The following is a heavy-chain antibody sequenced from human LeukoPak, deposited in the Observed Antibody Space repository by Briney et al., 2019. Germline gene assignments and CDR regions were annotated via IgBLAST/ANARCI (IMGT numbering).Heavy chain of an antibody. CDR3: ARWNRMIDY. J-gene: IGHJ4*02. Sequence: SETLSLTCTVSGYSISSGYYWSWIRQPPGKGLEWIGYISYTGSTNYNPSLKSRVTISVDTSKNQFSLKLSSVTAADTAVYYCARWNRMIDYWGQGTLVTVSS. CDR2: ISYTGST. CDR1: GYSISSGYY. D-gene: IGHD1-1*01. V-gene: IGHV4-61*01.